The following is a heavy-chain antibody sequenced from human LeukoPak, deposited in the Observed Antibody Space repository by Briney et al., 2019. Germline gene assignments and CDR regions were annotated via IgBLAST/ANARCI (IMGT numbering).Heavy chain of an antibody. V-gene: IGHV4-39*07. J-gene: IGHJ3*02. CDR1: GGSISSRIHE. CDR3: ARVGGVTMIVVLIGDGFDI. CDR2: MYYSGCT. D-gene: IGHD3-22*01. Sequence: WEALSLTCTVSGGSISSRIHEWGWLRQPPGKGLEWSGSMYYSGCTDDHASLKSRVTISVDTSKNQFSLKLSSVTAADTAVYYCARVGGVTMIVVLIGDGFDIWGQGTMVTVSS.